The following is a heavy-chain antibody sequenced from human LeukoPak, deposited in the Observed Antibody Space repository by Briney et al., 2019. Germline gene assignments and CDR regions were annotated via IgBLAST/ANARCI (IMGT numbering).Heavy chain of an antibody. D-gene: IGHD3-10*01. CDR2: FDPEDGET. CDR3: ATGPMVRGVKMFDY. Sequence: GASVKVSCKVSGYTLTELSMHWVRQAPGKGLEWMGGFDPEDGETIYAQKFQGRVTMTEDTSTDTAYMELSSLRSEDTAVYYCATGPMVRGVKMFDYWGQGTLVTVSS. CDR1: GYTLTELS. J-gene: IGHJ4*02. V-gene: IGHV1-24*01.